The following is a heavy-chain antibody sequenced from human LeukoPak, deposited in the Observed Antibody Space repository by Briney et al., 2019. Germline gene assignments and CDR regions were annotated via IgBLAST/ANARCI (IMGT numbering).Heavy chain of an antibody. J-gene: IGHJ4*02. CDR1: GGSFSGYY. Sequence: SETLSLTCAVYGGSFSGYYWSWIRQPPGKGLGWIGEINHSGSTNYNPSLKSRVTISVDTSKNQFSLKLSSVTAADTAVYYCASGSSYYDFWSGSLGWFDYWGQGTLVTVSS. V-gene: IGHV4-34*01. CDR2: INHSGST. D-gene: IGHD3-3*01. CDR3: ASGSSYYDFWSGSLGWFDY.